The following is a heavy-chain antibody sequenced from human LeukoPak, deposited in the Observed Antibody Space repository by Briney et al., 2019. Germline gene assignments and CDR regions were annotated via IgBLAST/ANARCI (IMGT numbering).Heavy chain of an antibody. Sequence: PSETLSLTCTVSGGSISSSSYYWGWIRQPPGKGLEWIGSIYYSGSTYYNPSLKSRVTISVDTSKNQFSLKLSSVTAADTAVYYCASEHLPILKYSDENDYWGQGTLVTVSS. CDR1: GGSISSSSYY. V-gene: IGHV4-39*07. CDR3: ASEHLPILKYSDENDY. CDR2: IYYSGST. D-gene: IGHD1-26*01. J-gene: IGHJ4*02.